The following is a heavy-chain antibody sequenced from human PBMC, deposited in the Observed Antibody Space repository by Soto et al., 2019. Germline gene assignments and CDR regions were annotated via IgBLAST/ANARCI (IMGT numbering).Heavy chain of an antibody. CDR3: AGTEIAAAGDYGMDV. CDR1: GYSFTSYW. J-gene: IGHJ6*02. Sequence: PGESLKISCKGSGYSFTSYWISWVRQMPGKGLEWMGRIDPSDSYTNYSPSFQGHVTISADKSISTAYLQWSSLKASDTAMYYCAGTEIAAAGDYGMDVWGQGTTVTVSS. D-gene: IGHD6-13*01. CDR2: IDPSDSYT. V-gene: IGHV5-10-1*01.